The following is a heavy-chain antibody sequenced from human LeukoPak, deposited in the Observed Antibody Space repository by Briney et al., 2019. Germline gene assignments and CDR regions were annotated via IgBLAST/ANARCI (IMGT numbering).Heavy chain of an antibody. CDR3: ARVSARYSYGALEY. D-gene: IGHD5-18*01. V-gene: IGHV1-69*02. CDR2: IIPILGIA. J-gene: IGHJ4*02. CDR1: GGTFSSYT. Sequence: AASVKVSCKASGGTFSSYTISWVRQAPGQGLEWMGRIIPILGIANYAQKFQGRVTITADKSTSTAYMELSSLRSEDTAVYYCARVSARYSYGALEYWGQGTLVTVSS.